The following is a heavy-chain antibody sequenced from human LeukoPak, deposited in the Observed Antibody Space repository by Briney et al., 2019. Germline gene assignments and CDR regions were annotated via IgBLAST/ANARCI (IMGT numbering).Heavy chain of an antibody. J-gene: IGHJ4*02. Sequence: SETLSLTCTVSGGLISSYYWSWIRQHPGKGLEWIGYIYYSGSTNYNPSLKSRVTISVDTSKNQFSLKLSSVTAADTAVYYCARDGRAARPGLFDYWGQGTLVTVSS. CDR3: ARDGRAARPGLFDY. D-gene: IGHD6-6*01. V-gene: IGHV4-59*01. CDR1: GGLISSYY. CDR2: IYYSGST.